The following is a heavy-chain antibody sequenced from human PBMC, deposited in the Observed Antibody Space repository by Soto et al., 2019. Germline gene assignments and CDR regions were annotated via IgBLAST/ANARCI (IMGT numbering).Heavy chain of an antibody. Sequence: GGSLRLSCAASGFTFSSYAMHWVRQAPGKGLEWVAVISYDGSNKYYADSVKGRFTISRDNSKNTLYLQMNSLRAEDTAVYYCAKTEGGLGYYDSSVWYFDYWGQGTLVTVSS. J-gene: IGHJ4*02. D-gene: IGHD3-22*01. CDR3: AKTEGGLGYYDSSVWYFDY. V-gene: IGHV3-30*18. CDR2: ISYDGSNK. CDR1: GFTFSSYA.